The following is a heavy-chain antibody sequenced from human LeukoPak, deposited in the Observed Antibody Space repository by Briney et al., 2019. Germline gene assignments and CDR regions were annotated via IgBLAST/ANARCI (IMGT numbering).Heavy chain of an antibody. J-gene: IGHJ6*02. CDR2: IGTAGDT. V-gene: IGHV3-13*01. D-gene: IGHD2-15*01. Sequence: TGGSLRLSCAASGFTFSSYDMHWVRRATGKGLEWVSAIGTAGDTYYPGSVKGRFTISRENAKNSLYLQMNSLRAGDTAVYYCARAAKGYCSGGSCYYYGMDVWGQGTTVTVSS. CDR3: ARAAKGYCSGGSCYYYGMDV. CDR1: GFTFSSYD.